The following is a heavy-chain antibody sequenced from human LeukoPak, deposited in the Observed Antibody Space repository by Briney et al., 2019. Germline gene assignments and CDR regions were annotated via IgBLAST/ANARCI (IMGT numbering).Heavy chain of an antibody. V-gene: IGHV3-74*01. Sequence: PGGSLRLSCAASGFTFSNYWMIWVRQAPGKGLVWVSRINTDGSSTSYADSVKGRFTISRDNAKNTLYLQMNSLRAEDTAVYYCARDRAYYDFWSGSYYYYYMDVWGKGTTVTASS. CDR3: ARDRAYYDFWSGSYYYYYMDV. J-gene: IGHJ6*03. CDR2: INTDGSST. D-gene: IGHD3-3*01. CDR1: GFTFSNYW.